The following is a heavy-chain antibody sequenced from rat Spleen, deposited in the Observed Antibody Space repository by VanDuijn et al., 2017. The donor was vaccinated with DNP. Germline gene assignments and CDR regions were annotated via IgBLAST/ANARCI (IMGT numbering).Heavy chain of an antibody. V-gene: IGHV2-30*01. D-gene: IGHD1-12*02. CDR1: GFSLTSYH. CDR2: IWTGGSA. Sequence: QVQLKESGPDLVQPSQTLSLACTVSGFSLTSYHVHWIRQPSGKGLEWMGLIWTGGSAEYNSALKSRLSISRDTSKSQVFLKMNSLQTEDTATYYCARGDYDGSYYSYYFDYWGQGVMVTVSS. J-gene: IGHJ2*01. CDR3: ARGDYDGSYYSYYFDY.